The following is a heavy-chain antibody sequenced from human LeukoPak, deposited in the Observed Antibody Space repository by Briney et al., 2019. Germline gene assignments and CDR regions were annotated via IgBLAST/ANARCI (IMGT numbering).Heavy chain of an antibody. CDR1: GFTFSNAW. Sequence: GGSLRLSCAASGFTFSNAWMSWVRQAPGKGLEWVSSISSSSSYIYYADSVKGRFTISRDNAKNSLYLQMNSLRAEDTAVYYCARGYGSGSSPYYFDYWGQGTLVTVSS. CDR2: ISSSSSYI. V-gene: IGHV3-21*01. J-gene: IGHJ4*02. D-gene: IGHD3-10*01. CDR3: ARGYGSGSSPYYFDY.